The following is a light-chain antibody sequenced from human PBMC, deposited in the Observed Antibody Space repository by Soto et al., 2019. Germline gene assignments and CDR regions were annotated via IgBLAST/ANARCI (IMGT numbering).Light chain of an antibody. CDR2: DAS. CDR1: ETVNNY. V-gene: IGKV3-11*01. J-gene: IGKJ4*01. Sequence: IVLTQSPATLSLSPGERATLSCRASETVNNYLAWYQQKPGQAPRLLIYDASNRATGIPPRFSCSGSGTDFTLTITSLTPEDFPVYYCHQRSDWPHTIGGGTKVEIK. CDR3: HQRSDWPHT.